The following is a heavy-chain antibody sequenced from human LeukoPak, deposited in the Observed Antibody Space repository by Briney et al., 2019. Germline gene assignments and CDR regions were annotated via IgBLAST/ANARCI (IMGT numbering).Heavy chain of an antibody. Sequence: AETLPLPCSVSGGSIRCSRYSWVGIRQPTGKGLEWIGSMYYGGITYYNPSLKSRPTISVHTSKNQFYLKLSSVTDAGTAVYYGARRRYYDFWSGYHFDYWGQGTLVTVSS. CDR2: MYYGGIT. CDR3: ARRRYYDFWSGYHFDY. V-gene: IGHV4-39*01. J-gene: IGHJ4*02. CDR1: GGSIRCSRYS. D-gene: IGHD3-3*01.